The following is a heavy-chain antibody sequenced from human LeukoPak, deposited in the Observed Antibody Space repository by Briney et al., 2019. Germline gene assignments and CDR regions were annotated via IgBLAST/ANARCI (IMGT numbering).Heavy chain of an antibody. CDR2: IYYSGST. D-gene: IGHD6-13*01. CDR3: ARDPTAAGKGASFDP. V-gene: IGHV4-39*02. CDR1: GGSISSSGCY. J-gene: IGHJ5*02. Sequence: PSETLSLTCTVSGGSISSSGCYWGWIRQPPGKGLEWIGTIYYSGSTYYNPSLKSRVTISVDTSKNQFSLKLSSVAAADTAVYYCARDPTAAGKGASFDPWGQGTLVTVSS.